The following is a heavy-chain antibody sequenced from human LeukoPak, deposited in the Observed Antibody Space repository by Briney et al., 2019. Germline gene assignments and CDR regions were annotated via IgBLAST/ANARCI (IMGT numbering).Heavy chain of an antibody. CDR2: IYYSGST. Sequence: ASETLSLTCTVSGGSISSYYWGWIRQPPGKGLEWIGSIYYSGSTYYNPSLKSRVTISVDTSKNQFSLKLSSVTAADTAVYYCARSYGSGTDFDYWGQGTLVTVSS. D-gene: IGHD3-10*01. CDR1: GGSISSYY. J-gene: IGHJ4*02. V-gene: IGHV4-39*01. CDR3: ARSYGSGTDFDY.